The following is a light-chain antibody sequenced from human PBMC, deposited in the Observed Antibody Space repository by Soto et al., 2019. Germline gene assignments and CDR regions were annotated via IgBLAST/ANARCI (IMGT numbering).Light chain of an antibody. V-gene: IGLV1-47*01. CDR3: AAWDDSLSGYVV. CDR1: SSNIGSNY. J-gene: IGLJ2*01. CDR2: RNN. Sequence: QSVLTQPPSASGTPGQRVTISCSGSSSNIGSNYVYWYQQLPGTAPKLLIYRNNQRPSGVPDRFSGSKSGPSASLAISGLRSEDEADDYCAAWDDSLSGYVVFGGGTQLTVL.